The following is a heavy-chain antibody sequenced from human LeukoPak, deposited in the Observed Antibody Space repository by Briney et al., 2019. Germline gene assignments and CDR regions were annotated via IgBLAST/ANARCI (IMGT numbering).Heavy chain of an antibody. J-gene: IGHJ4*02. D-gene: IGHD2-2*01. CDR2: IYYSGST. CDR3: ARGRLSYQLPDQHYFDY. V-gene: IGHV4-59*01. CDR1: GGSISSYY. Sequence: SETLSLTCTVSGGSISSYYWSWIRQPPGKGLEWIGYIYYSGSTNYNPSLKSRVTISVDTSNNQFSLKLSSVTAADTAVYYCARGRLSYQLPDQHYFDYWGQGTLVTVSS.